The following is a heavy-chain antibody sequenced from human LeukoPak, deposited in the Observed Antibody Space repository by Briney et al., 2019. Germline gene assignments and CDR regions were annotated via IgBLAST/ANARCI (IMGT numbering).Heavy chain of an antibody. CDR1: GGSISSYY. D-gene: IGHD2-8*02. CDR3: ARPSGWFDP. CDR2: IYYSGST. V-gene: IGHV4-59*01. J-gene: IGHJ5*02. Sequence: SETLSLTCTVSGGSISSYYWSWIRQPPGKGLEWIGYIYYSGSTNYKPSLKSRVTISVDTSKNQFSLKLSSVTAADTAVYYCARPSGWFDPWGQGTLVTVSS.